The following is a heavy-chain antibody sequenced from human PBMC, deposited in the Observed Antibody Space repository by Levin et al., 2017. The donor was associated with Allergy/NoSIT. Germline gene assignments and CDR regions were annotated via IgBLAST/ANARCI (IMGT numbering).Heavy chain of an antibody. D-gene: IGHD4-17*01. V-gene: IGHV5-51*01. CDR3: ARASTVTTPFDY. CDR2: IYPGDSDT. CDR1: GYSFTSYW. Sequence: GESLKISCKGSGYSFTSYWIGWVRQMPGKGLEWLGIIYPGDSDTRYIPSFQGPVTISADKSISTAYLQWSSLKASDTAMYYCARASTVTTPFDYWGQGTLVTVSS. J-gene: IGHJ4*02.